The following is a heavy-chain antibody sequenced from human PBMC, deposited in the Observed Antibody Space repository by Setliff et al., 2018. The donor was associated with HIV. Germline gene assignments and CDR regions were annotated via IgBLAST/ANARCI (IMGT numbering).Heavy chain of an antibody. V-gene: IGHV5-51*01. D-gene: IGHD2-2*01. CDR2: IYPGDSDT. Sequence: GESLKISCQGSGYSFTTYWIAWVRQMPGKGLEWIGLIYPGDSDTRFSPSFQGQVTFSADKSISTAYLQWSSLKASDTAICYCARHRPGYCTITTCHADDAFDIWGQVTVVTVAS. CDR3: ARHRPGYCTITTCHADDAFDI. J-gene: IGHJ3*02. CDR1: GYSFTTYW.